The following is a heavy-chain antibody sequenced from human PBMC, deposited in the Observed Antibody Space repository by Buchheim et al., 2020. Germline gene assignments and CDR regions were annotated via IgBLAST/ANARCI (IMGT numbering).Heavy chain of an antibody. V-gene: IGHV4-39*01. CDR1: GGSLISTLYQ. D-gene: IGHD2-2*01. CDR3: ARYVINCNTARCSLATFDY. Sequence: QLQLQESGPGLVKPSETLSLSCTVSGGSLISTLYQWHWIRQPLGKGLEWIGGISYSGNAYQNSALNRRATISVDTSKNQFSLRLKSVTAADAAIYFCARYVINCNTARCSLATFDYWGQGTL. CDR2: ISYSGNA. J-gene: IGHJ4*02.